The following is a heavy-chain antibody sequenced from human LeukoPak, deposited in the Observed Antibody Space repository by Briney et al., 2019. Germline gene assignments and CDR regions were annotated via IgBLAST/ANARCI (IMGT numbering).Heavy chain of an antibody. Sequence: SETLSLTCAVYGGSFSGYYWSWIRQPPGKGLEWIGEINHSGSTNYNPSLKSRVTISVDTSKSQFSLKLSSVTAADTAVYYCARGSDTAMVTLPFGYWGQGTLVTVSS. CDR2: INHSGST. CDR3: ARGSDTAMVTLPFGY. CDR1: GGSFSGYY. J-gene: IGHJ4*02. V-gene: IGHV4-34*01. D-gene: IGHD5-18*01.